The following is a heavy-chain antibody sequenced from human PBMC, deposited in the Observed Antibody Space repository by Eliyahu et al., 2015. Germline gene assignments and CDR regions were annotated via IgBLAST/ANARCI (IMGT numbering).Heavy chain of an antibody. CDR2: INYRRTT. CDR3: ARGGGYSNYFDYYYYYMDV. J-gene: IGHJ6*03. Sequence: QVEIQQWGAGLLKPSETLSLTCAVSGVSFSDYYWGWIRQPPGKGLEWIGEINYRRTTNYRSPLSSRVTISIDTSKNQCSLRLNSVTAADTGLYYCARGGGYSNYFDYYYYYMDVWGKGTTVTVSS. V-gene: IGHV4-34*01. CDR1: GVSFSDYY. D-gene: IGHD4-11*01.